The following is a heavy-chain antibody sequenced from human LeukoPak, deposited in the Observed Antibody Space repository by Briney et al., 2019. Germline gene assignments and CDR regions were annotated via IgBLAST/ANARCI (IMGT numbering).Heavy chain of an antibody. Sequence: GGSLRLSCAASGFTFSNYAMNWVRQAPGKGLEWVSAISGSGGSTYYADSVKGRFTISRDNSKNTLYLQMNTLRAEDTAVYYCAKKGDNNDYYYFDYWGQGTLVTVSS. CDR3: AKKGDNNDYYYFDY. V-gene: IGHV3-23*01. CDR1: GFTFSNYA. J-gene: IGHJ4*02. D-gene: IGHD3-22*01. CDR2: ISGSGGST.